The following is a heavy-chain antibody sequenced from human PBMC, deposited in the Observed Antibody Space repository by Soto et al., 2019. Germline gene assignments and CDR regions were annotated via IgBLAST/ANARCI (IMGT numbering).Heavy chain of an antibody. CDR1: GFTFYNTW. CDR2: VKSKTDGGAT. J-gene: IGHJ4*02. Sequence: EVQLVESGGDLVKPGGSLRLSCTASGFTFYNTWMSWVRQAPGKGLEWVGRVKSKTDGGATDYTAPVRGRFTISRDNAKNSLYLQMNSLRAEDTAVYYCARGRDGSGSHFDYWGQGTLVTVSS. V-gene: IGHV3-15*01. D-gene: IGHD3-10*01. CDR3: ARGRDGSGSHFDY.